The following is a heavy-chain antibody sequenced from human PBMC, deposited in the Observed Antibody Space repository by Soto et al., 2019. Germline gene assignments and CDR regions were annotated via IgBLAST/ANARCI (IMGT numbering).Heavy chain of an antibody. Sequence: SETLSLTCTVSGGSISSYYWSWIRQPPGKGLEWIGYIYYSGSTNYNPSLKSRVTISVDTSKNQFSLKLSSVTAADTAMYYCARSALWFGEISYYYYYMDVWGKGTTVTVSS. J-gene: IGHJ6*03. D-gene: IGHD3-10*01. CDR2: IYYSGST. V-gene: IGHV4-59*01. CDR1: GGSISSYY. CDR3: ARSALWFGEISYYYYYMDV.